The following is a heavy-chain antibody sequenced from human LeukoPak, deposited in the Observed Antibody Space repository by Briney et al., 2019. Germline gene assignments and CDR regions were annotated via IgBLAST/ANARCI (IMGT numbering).Heavy chain of an antibody. CDR2: IYYSGST. CDR3: ARGRIAAAGTYYYYYGMDV. Sequence: SETLSLTCTDSGGSISSYYWSWIRQPPGKGLEWIGYIYYSGSTNYNPSLKSRVTISVDTSKNQFSLKLSSVTAADTAVYYCARGRIAAAGTYYYYYGMDVWGQGTTVTVSS. D-gene: IGHD6-13*01. CDR1: GGSISSYY. J-gene: IGHJ6*02. V-gene: IGHV4-59*01.